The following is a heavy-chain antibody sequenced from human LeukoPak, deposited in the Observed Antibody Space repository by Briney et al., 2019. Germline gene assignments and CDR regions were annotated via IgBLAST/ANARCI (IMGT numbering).Heavy chain of an antibody. V-gene: IGHV3-23*01. Sequence: GGSLRLSCAVSGFTFSSYAMSWVRQAPGKGLEWVSAISGSGGGTFYADSVRGRFTISGDNSKNTLYLQMNSLRAEDTAVYYCAKEGALGYSYGYYYYYYMDVWGKGTTVTVSS. CDR3: AKEGALGYSYGYYYYYYMDV. J-gene: IGHJ6*03. D-gene: IGHD5-18*01. CDR2: ISGSGGGT. CDR1: GFTFSSYA.